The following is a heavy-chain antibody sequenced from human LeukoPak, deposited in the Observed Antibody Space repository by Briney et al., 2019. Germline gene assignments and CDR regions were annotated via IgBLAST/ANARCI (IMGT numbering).Heavy chain of an antibody. J-gene: IGHJ1*01. V-gene: IGHV4-4*07. CDR2: IYASGTI. D-gene: IGHD3-22*01. Sequence: PSETLSLTCTVSGVSISNYYWSWIRQPAGKGLECIGRIYASGTINYNPSLRSRVTMSVDTSKNQFSLKVKSVTAADTAVYYCARTVDSSGFSPFQHWGQGTLVTVSS. CDR3: ARTVDSSGFSPFQH. CDR1: GVSISNYY.